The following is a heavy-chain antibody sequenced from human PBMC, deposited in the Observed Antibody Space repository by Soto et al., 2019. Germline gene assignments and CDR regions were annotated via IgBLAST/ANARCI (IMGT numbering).Heavy chain of an antibody. D-gene: IGHD2-15*01. J-gene: IGHJ4*02. Sequence: PGGSLRLSCAASGFTFSSYAMHWVRQAPGKGLEYVSAISSNGGSTYYANSVKGRFTISRDNSKNTLYLQMGSLRAEDMAVYYCARETDYCSGGSCNFDYWGQGTLVTVSS. CDR3: ARETDYCSGGSCNFDY. V-gene: IGHV3-64*01. CDR2: ISSNGGST. CDR1: GFTFSSYA.